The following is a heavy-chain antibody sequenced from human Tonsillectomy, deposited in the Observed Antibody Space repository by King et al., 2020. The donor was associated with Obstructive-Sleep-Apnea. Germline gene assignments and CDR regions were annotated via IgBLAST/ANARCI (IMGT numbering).Heavy chain of an antibody. D-gene: IGHD3-10*01. CDR3: ARRRVRGATYYYGMDV. CDR1: GFIFSSYA. V-gene: IGHV3-30-3*01. Sequence: VQLVESGGGVVQPGRSLRLSCAVSGFIFSSYAMHWVRQAPGKGLEWVAVISYDGSNKHYADSVKGRFTISRDNSKNTLYLQMNSLRAEDTAVYYCARRRVRGATYYYGMDVWGQGTTVTVSS. CDR2: ISYDGSNK. J-gene: IGHJ6*02.